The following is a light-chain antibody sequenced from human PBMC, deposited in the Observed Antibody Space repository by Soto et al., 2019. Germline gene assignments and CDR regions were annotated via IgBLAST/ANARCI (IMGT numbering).Light chain of an antibody. CDR2: GAS. Sequence: EIVMTQSPATLSVSPGERATLSCRASQSVSSNLAWYQQKPGQAPRLLIYGASTRATGIPARFSGSGSGTEFNLTISSLQSEDFAVYYCQQYAHWPPVTFGGGTKVEIK. CDR3: QQYAHWPPVT. V-gene: IGKV3-15*01. J-gene: IGKJ4*01. CDR1: QSVSSN.